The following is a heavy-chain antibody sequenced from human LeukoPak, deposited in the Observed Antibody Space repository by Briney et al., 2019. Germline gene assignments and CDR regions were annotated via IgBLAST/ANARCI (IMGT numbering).Heavy chain of an antibody. CDR1: GFTFSSYG. V-gene: IGHV3-30*18. J-gene: IGHJ3*02. CDR2: ISYDGSNK. CDR3: AKDATSSDAFDI. Sequence: GGSLRLSCAASGFTFSSYGMHWVRQAPGKGLEWVAVISYDGSNKYYADSVKGRFTISRDNSKNTLYLQMNSLRAEDTAVYYCAKDATSSDAFDIWGQGTMVTVSS.